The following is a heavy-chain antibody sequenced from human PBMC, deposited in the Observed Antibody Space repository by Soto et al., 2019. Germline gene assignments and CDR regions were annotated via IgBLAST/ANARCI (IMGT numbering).Heavy chain of an antibody. CDR3: ARDKSPYSSGWHNRHFDY. D-gene: IGHD6-19*01. V-gene: IGHV3-30-3*01. CDR1: GFTVSSYA. CDR2: MSYDGSNK. Sequence: QVQLVESGGGVVQPGRSLRLSCAASGFTVSSYAMHWVRQAPGKGLEWVAVMSYDGSNKYYADSVKGRFTISRDNSKNTLYLKMNSLRAEDTAVYYCARDKSPYSSGWHNRHFDYWGQGTLVTVSS. J-gene: IGHJ4*02.